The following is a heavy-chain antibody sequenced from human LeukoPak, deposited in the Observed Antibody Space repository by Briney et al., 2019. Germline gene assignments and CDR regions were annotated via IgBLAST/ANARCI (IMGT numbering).Heavy chain of an antibody. CDR2: IYPGDSDT. CDR3: ARFRAAAHDAFDI. CDR1: GYSFTSYW. J-gene: IGHJ3*02. Sequence: GESLKISCKGSGYSFTSYWIGWVRQMPGKSLEWMGIIYPGDSDTRYSPSFQGQVTISADKSISTAYLQWSSLKASDTAMYYCARFRAAAHDAFDIWGQGTMVTVSS. V-gene: IGHV5-51*01. D-gene: IGHD6-13*01.